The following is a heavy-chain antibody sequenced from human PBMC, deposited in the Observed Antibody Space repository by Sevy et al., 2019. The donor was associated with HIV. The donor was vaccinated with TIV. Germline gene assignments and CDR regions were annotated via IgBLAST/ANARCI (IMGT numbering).Heavy chain of an antibody. J-gene: IGHJ5*02. V-gene: IGHV1-69*13. Sequence: ASVKVSCKASADTFSGFGLSWVRQAPGQGLEWVGGIIPIFGTANYAQKFQDRVTITADDSTSTIYMELSSLRSDDTAIYYCAREGSSTSRGWFDPWGQGTLVTVSS. CDR2: IIPIFGTA. D-gene: IGHD6-6*01. CDR3: AREGSSTSRGWFDP. CDR1: ADTFSGFG.